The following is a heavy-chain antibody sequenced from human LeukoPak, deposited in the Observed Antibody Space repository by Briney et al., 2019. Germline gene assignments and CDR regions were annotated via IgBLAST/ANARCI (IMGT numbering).Heavy chain of an antibody. Sequence: QPGGSLRLSCTASGFTFSSYWMSWVRQTPEKGLEWVANIKQDGSEKVYVDSVKGRFTISRDNAKSSLYLQMSGLRAEDTAVYYCARDPYSSSWSYGMDVWGQGTTVTVSS. CDR1: GFTFSSYW. J-gene: IGHJ6*02. D-gene: IGHD6-13*01. CDR3: ARDPYSSSWSYGMDV. V-gene: IGHV3-7*05. CDR2: IKQDGSEK.